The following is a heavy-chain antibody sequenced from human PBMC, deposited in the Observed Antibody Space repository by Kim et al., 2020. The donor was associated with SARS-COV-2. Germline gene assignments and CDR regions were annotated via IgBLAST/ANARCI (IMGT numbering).Heavy chain of an antibody. V-gene: IGHV4-59*01. CDR3: ARGSGSSVVGYYFDY. CDR2: IYYSGST. Sequence: SETLSLTCTVSGGSISSYYWSWIRQPPGKGLEWIGYIYYSGSTNYNPSLKSRVTISVDTSKNQFSLKLSSVTAADTAVYYCARGSGSSVVGYYFDYWGQG. J-gene: IGHJ4*02. CDR1: GGSISSYY. D-gene: IGHD2-2*01.